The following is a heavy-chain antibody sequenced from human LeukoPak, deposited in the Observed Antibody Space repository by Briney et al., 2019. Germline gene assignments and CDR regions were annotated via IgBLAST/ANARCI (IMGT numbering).Heavy chain of an antibody. J-gene: IGHJ4*02. CDR2: IYYSGST. V-gene: IGHV4-59*01. Sequence: SETLSLTCTVSGVSISNFYWSWIRQPPGKGLEWIGYIYYSGSTNYNPSLKSRVTISVDTSKNQFSLKLSSVTAADTAVYYCARVGGWLLDYWGQGTLVTVSS. D-gene: IGHD5-24*01. CDR1: GVSISNFY. CDR3: ARVGGWLLDY.